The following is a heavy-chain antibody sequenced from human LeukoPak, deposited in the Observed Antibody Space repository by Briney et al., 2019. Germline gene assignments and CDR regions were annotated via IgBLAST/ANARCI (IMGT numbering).Heavy chain of an antibody. Sequence: GGSLRLSCAASGFTFSDYYMGWIRQAPGKGLEWVSYISSSSSYTNYADSVKGRFTISRDNAKNTLYLQMNSLRAEDTAVYYCAKDPIAVAGNNYYGMDVWGQGTTVSVSS. J-gene: IGHJ6*02. D-gene: IGHD6-19*01. V-gene: IGHV3-11*06. CDR2: ISSSSSYT. CDR3: AKDPIAVAGNNYYGMDV. CDR1: GFTFSDYY.